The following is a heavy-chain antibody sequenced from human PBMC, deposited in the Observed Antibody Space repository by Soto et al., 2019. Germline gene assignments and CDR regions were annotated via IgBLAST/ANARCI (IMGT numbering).Heavy chain of an antibody. D-gene: IGHD2-21*01. CDR2: ITTSSAYI. CDR3: VRSGTARLLRHSWFDT. CDR1: GFTFNTYD. J-gene: IGHJ5*02. Sequence: EVQLVESGGGLVKPGGSLRLSCAASGFTFNTYDMNWVRQAPGKGLEWVSSITTSSAYIYYADSLKGRITISRDNAKNPLFLQMNSLGAEDTAVYYCVRSGTARLLRHSWFDTWGQGTLVTVSS. V-gene: IGHV3-21*01.